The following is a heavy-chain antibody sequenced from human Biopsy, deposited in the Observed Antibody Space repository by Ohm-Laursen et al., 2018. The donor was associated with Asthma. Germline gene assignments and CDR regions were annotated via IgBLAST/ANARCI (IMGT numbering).Heavy chain of an antibody. CDR1: GGSFSNYV. CDR2: TVPFFGTT. V-gene: IGHV1-69*13. J-gene: IGHJ3*02. Sequence: SVKVSCKASGGSFSNYVINWVRQAPGQGLEWVGQTVPFFGTTNYGQKFQGRVTITADESTATAYMELRSLRSDDTAVYYCARGLVAMGGALASGIWGQGTLVTVSS. D-gene: IGHD2-8*02. CDR3: ARGLVAMGGALASGI.